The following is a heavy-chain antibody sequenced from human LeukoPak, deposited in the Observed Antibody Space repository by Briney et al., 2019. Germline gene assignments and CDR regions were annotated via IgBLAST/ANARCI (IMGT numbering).Heavy chain of an antibody. V-gene: IGHV1-18*01. CDR1: GYTVTSYG. Sequence: ASVKLSCTASGYTVTSYGISWVRQPPGQGLEWMGWMSAYNGNTNYAKKLQRRVTMTTDTSTSTAYQELRSLRSDDTAVYYCARGLAVAGRGDFDYWGEGTLVSVCS. D-gene: IGHD6-19*01. J-gene: IGHJ4*02. CDR2: MSAYNGNT. CDR3: ARGLAVAGRGDFDY.